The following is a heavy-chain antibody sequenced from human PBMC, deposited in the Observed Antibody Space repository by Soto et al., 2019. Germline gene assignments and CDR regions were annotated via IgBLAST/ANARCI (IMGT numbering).Heavy chain of an antibody. D-gene: IGHD2-2*01. Sequence: GASVKVSCKASGGTFSTYGISWVRQAPGQGXEWMGGIIPIFDTANYAQKFQGRVTITADEYTSTAYMELSRLRSEDTAVYYCARGRPRGYCRSTSCYYHFDYWGQGTLVTVSS. J-gene: IGHJ4*02. CDR1: GGTFSTYG. V-gene: IGHV1-69*13. CDR3: ARGRPRGYCRSTSCYYHFDY. CDR2: IIPIFDTA.